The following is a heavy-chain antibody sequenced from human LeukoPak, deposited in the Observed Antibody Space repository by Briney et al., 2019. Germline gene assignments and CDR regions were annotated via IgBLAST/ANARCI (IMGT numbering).Heavy chain of an antibody. D-gene: IGHD3-10*01. V-gene: IGHV4-39*01. J-gene: IGHJ4*02. CDR3: ARHYANYYGSGSYYKQFDY. CDR2: THYSEST. Sequence: SETLSLTCTVSGGFISSSTYYWGWIRQPPGKGLEWIGSTHYSESTYYNPSLQSRVTISLDTSKNQFSLNMRTVTAADTAVYYCARHYANYYGSGSYYKQFDYWGQGTLASVSS. CDR1: GGFISSSTYY.